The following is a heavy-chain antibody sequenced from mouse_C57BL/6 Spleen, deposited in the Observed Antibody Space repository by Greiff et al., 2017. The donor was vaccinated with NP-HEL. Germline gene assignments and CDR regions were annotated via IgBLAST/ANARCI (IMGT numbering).Heavy chain of an antibody. V-gene: IGHV5-4*03. CDR1: GFTFSSYA. Sequence: EVMLVESGGGLVKPGGSLKLSCAASGFTFSSYAMSWVRQTPEKRLEWVATISDGGSYTYYPDNVKGRFTISRDNAKNNLYLQMSHLKSEDTAMYYCARALGQGFAYWGQGTLVTVSA. CDR2: ISDGGSYT. D-gene: IGHD3-3*01. CDR3: ARALGQGFAY. J-gene: IGHJ3*01.